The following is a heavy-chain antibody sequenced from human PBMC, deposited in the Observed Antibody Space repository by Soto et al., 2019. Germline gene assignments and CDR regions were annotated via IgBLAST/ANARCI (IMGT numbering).Heavy chain of an antibody. D-gene: IGHD3-10*01. J-gene: IGHJ4*02. CDR2: FRTSGDGGTT. CDR1: GFTFSSYS. Sequence: EVQLLESGGGLVQPGGSLRLSCAASGFTFSSYSMSWVRQAPGKGLEWVSGFRTSGDGGTTYYAESVKGRFTISRDNSKNMLFLQMNSLRAEDTAIYYCAKKVNSGPGSQYFDYWGQGTLVTVSS. CDR3: AKKVNSGPGSQYFDY. V-gene: IGHV3-23*01.